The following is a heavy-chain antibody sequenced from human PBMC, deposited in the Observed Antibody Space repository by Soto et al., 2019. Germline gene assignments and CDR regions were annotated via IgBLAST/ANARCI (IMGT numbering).Heavy chain of an antibody. CDR1: GFTVSSNY. D-gene: IGHD6-19*01. CDR3: ARHSSGWYLALDY. Sequence: EVQLVESGGGLVQPGGSLRLSCAASGFTVSSNYMSWVRQAPGKGLEWVSVIYSGGSTYYADSVKGRFTISRDNSKNTVFLQINSLRAEDTAVYYCARHSSGWYLALDYWGQGTLVTVSS. V-gene: IGHV3-66*04. CDR2: IYSGGST. J-gene: IGHJ4*02.